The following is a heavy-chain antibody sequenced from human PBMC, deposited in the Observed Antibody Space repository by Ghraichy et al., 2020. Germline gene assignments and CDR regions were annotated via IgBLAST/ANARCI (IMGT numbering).Heavy chain of an antibody. V-gene: IGHV3-7*04. CDR2: IKEDGRQT. CDR3: ARAALYCSGNSCYSLPCDI. D-gene: IGHD2-15*01. CDR1: GFTFSNYW. Sequence: GGSLRLSCAASGFTFSNYWMTWVRQAPGKGLEWVANIKEDGRQTYYVDPVRGRFTVSRDNTNNLLYLQMNGLSVEDTAVYYCARAALYCSGNSCYSLPCDIWGQGTMVTVSS. J-gene: IGHJ3*02.